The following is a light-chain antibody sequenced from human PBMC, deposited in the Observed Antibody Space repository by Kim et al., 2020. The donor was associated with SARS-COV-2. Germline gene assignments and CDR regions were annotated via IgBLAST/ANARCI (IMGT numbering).Light chain of an antibody. CDR1: QSLSSSY. J-gene: IGKJ1*01. CDR2: GAS. Sequence: EFVLTQSPGTLSLSPGERATLSCRASQSLSSSYLAWYQQKPGQAPRLLIYGASRRATGIPDRFSGSGSGTDFTLTISRLEPEDFAVYYCQQYGVSGPWTFCQGTKMDIK. CDR3: QQYGVSGPWT. V-gene: IGKV3-20*01.